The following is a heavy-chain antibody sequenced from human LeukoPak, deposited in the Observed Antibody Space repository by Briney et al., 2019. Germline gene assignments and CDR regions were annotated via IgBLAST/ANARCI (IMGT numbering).Heavy chain of an antibody. CDR3: ARTGGCSSTSCYRTRTTVNWFDP. D-gene: IGHD2-2*02. J-gene: IGHJ5*02. Sequence: SETLSLTCTVSGGSISSSSYYWGWIRQPPGKGLEWVGSIYYSRNTYYNPSNKSRITISVDPSKNQFSLKLSSVTAADTAVYYCARTGGCSSTSCYRTRTTVNWFDPWGQGTLVTVSS. CDR2: IYYSRNT. V-gene: IGHV4-39*07. CDR1: GGSISSSSYY.